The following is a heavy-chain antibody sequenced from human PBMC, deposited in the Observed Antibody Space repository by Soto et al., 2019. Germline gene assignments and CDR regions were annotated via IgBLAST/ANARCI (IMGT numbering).Heavy chain of an antibody. CDR1: GDTFNFYS. Sequence: QVQLVQSGAEVKRPGSSVKVSCKASGDTFNFYSINWVRQAPGLGLEWMGRVNPIVSMSNYAQKFQGRVTVTPDQXTSTAYMELSSLRSEDTAIYYCASSYGSGYRAFDYWGQGALVTVSS. D-gene: IGHD3-10*01. CDR2: VNPIVSMS. J-gene: IGHJ4*02. CDR3: ASSYGSGYRAFDY. V-gene: IGHV1-69*02.